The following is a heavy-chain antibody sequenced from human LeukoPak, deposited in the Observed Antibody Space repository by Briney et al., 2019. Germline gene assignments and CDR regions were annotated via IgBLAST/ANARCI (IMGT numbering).Heavy chain of an antibody. CDR1: GGSISSYY. CDR3: AREIRSGLDY. V-gene: IGHV4-59*01. J-gene: IGHJ4*02. Sequence: SETLSLTCTVSGGSISSYYWSWIRQPPGKGLEWVGYIYYSGSTNYNPSLKSRVTISVDTSKNQFSLKLSSVTAADTAVYYCAREIRSGLDYWGQGTLVTVSS. D-gene: IGHD6-19*01. CDR2: IYYSGST.